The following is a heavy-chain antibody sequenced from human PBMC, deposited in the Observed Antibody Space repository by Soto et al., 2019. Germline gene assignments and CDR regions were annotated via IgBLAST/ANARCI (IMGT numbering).Heavy chain of an antibody. CDR2: IYYSGST. CDR1: GGSISSYY. V-gene: IGHV4-59*01. J-gene: IGHJ6*02. CDR3: AKLRGYSGYDPDYGMDV. D-gene: IGHD5-12*01. Sequence: QVQLQESGPGLVKPSETLSLTCTVSGGSISSYYWSWIRQTPGKGLEWIGYIYYSGSTNYNPSLKSRVTISVDTSKNQFSLKLSSVTAADTAVYYCAKLRGYSGYDPDYGMDVWGQGTTVTVSS.